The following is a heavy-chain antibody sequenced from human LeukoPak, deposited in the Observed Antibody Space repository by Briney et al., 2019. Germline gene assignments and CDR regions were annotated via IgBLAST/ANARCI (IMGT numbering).Heavy chain of an antibody. J-gene: IGHJ4*02. Sequence: SVKVSCKASGGTFSSYAVSWVRQAPGQGLEWMGRIIPIFGTANYAQKFQGRVTITTDESTSTAYMELSSLRSEDTAVYYCARDPILWGGYYYGNYFDYWGQGTLVTVSS. D-gene: IGHD3-22*01. CDR3: ARDPILWGGYYYGNYFDY. CDR1: GGTFSSYA. V-gene: IGHV1-69*05. CDR2: IIPIFGTA.